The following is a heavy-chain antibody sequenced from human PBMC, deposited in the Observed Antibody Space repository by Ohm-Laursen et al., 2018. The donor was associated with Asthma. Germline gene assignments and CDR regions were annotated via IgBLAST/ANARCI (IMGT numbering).Heavy chain of an antibody. V-gene: IGHV3-30-3*01. CDR2: ISYDGSNK. Sequence: RSLRLSCAAYGFTFSSYAMHWVRQAPGKGLEWVAVISYDGSNKYYADSVKGRFTISRDNSKNTLYLQMNSLRAEDTAVYYCARDLQQLVPGPYYFDYWGQGTLVTVSS. D-gene: IGHD6-6*01. CDR1: GFTFSSYA. CDR3: ARDLQQLVPGPYYFDY. J-gene: IGHJ4*02.